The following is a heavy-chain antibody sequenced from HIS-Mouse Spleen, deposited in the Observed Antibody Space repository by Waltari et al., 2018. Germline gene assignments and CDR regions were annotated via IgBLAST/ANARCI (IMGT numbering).Heavy chain of an antibody. V-gene: IGHV1-8*01. CDR3: ARGHDYSNYFDY. J-gene: IGHJ4*02. CDR1: GYTFTSYD. Sequence: QVQLVQSGAEVKKPGASVKVSCKASGYTFTSYDINWVRQATGQGLEWMGWMNPNSGNTGYAQKFQGGVTKTRNTSISTAYMELSSLRSEDTAVYYCARGHDYSNYFDYWGQGTLVTVSS. CDR2: MNPNSGNT. D-gene: IGHD4-4*01.